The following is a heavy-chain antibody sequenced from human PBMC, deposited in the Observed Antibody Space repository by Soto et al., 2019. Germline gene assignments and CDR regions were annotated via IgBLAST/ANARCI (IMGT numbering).Heavy chain of an antibody. D-gene: IGHD3-10*01. CDR3: ARGWFGPEV. J-gene: IGHJ6*04. V-gene: IGHV3-74*01. CDR1: GFTFSGRS. CDR2: IDNAGTDS. Sequence: EVQLVESGGGLVQPGGSLRLSCAASGFTFSGRSMHWVRQAPGKGLVWVSGIDNAGTDSTYADSVKGRFTSSRDNAKKTLYLQMNSLRVEDTAVYYCARGWFGPEVWGKGTTVTVSS.